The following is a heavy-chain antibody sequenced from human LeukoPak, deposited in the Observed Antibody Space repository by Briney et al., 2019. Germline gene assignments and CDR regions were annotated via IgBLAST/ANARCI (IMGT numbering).Heavy chain of an antibody. CDR1: RFAFTMNW. V-gene: IGHV3-74*01. CDR2: INMYGSSP. CDR3: AREDSSGWMGRPYYYGLDV. Sequence: GSLRLSPAASRFAFTMNWRHWGRQAPEKGLVWVSRINMYGSSPIYSAAVRSRCSITTENANNTVYLQMNSVRVEETTVYYCAREDSSGWMGRPYYYGLDVWGQGTTVTVSS. D-gene: IGHD6-19*01. J-gene: IGHJ6*02.